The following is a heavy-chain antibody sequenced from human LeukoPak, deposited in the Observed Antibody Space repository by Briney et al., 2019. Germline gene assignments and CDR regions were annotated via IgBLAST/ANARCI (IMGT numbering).Heavy chain of an antibody. CDR2: INPSGGST. CDR3: SRGDSGSHREGWFNP. Sequence: GASVKVSCKAFGYTFTSYFIVWVRQAPGQGLEWMGIINPSGGSTSYSQKFQSRVATTRDTSTSTLYTELRSLRTEDTAADYCSRGDSGSHREGWFNPWGQGTLVTVYS. D-gene: IGHD2-15*01. J-gene: IGHJ5*02. CDR1: GYTFTSYF. V-gene: IGHV1-46*01.